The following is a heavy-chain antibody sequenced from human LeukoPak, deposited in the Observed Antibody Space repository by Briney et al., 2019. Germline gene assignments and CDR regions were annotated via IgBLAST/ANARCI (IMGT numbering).Heavy chain of an antibody. J-gene: IGHJ4*02. CDR3: ARDPTTYSSSWSPDDY. D-gene: IGHD6-13*01. Sequence: GGSLRLSCVASGFTFSNYAMSWVRQAPGKGLEWVSAISGSGGSTYYADSVKGRFTISRDNSKNSLYLQMNSLRAEDTAVYYCARDPTTYSSSWSPDDYWGQGTLVTVSS. V-gene: IGHV3-23*01. CDR2: ISGSGGST. CDR1: GFTFSNYA.